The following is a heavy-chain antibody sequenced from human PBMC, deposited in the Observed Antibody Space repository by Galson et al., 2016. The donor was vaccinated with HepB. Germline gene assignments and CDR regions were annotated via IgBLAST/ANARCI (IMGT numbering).Heavy chain of an antibody. J-gene: IGHJ4*02. CDR2: IDWEDDK. D-gene: IGHD5-24*01. CDR1: GFSLNTSGVR. CDR3: ARTERKTAYDY. Sequence: PALVKPTQTLTLTCTVSGFSLNTSGVRVSWIRQPPGKTLEWLAHIDWEDDKLYSTSLRTRLNISRDTSKNRVVLIMTNIDPVDAGTYYCARTERKTAYDYWGQGDLVTVSS. V-gene: IGHV2-70*04.